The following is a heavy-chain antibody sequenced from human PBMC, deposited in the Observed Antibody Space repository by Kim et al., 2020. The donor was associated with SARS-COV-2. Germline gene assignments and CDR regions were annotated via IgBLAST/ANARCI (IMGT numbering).Heavy chain of an antibody. J-gene: IGHJ4*02. D-gene: IGHD4-17*01. V-gene: IGHV3-11*04. CDR3: ARDSMTTVTTPG. Sequence: YYAASVKGRFTISRDNAKNSLYLQMNSLRAEDTAVYYCARDSMTTVTTPGWGQGTLVTVSS.